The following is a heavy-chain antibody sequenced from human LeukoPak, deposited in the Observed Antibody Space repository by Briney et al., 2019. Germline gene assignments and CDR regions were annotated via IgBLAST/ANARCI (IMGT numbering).Heavy chain of an antibody. J-gene: IGHJ4*02. CDR2: IYPGDSDT. CDR1: GYSFTSYW. V-gene: IGHV5-51*01. Sequence: GESLKISCKGSGYSFTSYWIGWVRRMPGRGLEWLGIIYPGDSDTRYSPSFQGQVTISADKSISTAYLQWSSLKASDTAMYYCARQFSPYYDSSGYTIDYWGQGTLVTVSS. D-gene: IGHD3-22*01. CDR3: ARQFSPYYDSSGYTIDY.